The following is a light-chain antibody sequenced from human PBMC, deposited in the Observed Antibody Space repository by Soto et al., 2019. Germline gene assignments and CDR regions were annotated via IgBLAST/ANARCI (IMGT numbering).Light chain of an antibody. V-gene: IGKV3-11*01. Sequence: EIVLTQSPATLSLSPGERATLSCSASQSVNINLAWYQQKPGQAPRLLIYDASNRATGIPARFSGSGSGTDFTLTISSLEPEDFAVYYCQKRSNWPITFGQGTRLEIK. CDR3: QKRSNWPIT. CDR2: DAS. J-gene: IGKJ5*01. CDR1: QSVNIN.